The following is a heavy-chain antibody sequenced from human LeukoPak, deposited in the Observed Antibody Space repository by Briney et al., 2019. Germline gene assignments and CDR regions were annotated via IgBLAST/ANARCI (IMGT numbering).Heavy chain of an antibody. CDR1: GYTFTSYG. D-gene: IGHD2-2*01. Sequence: ASVKVSCKASGYTFTSYGINWVRQATGQGLEWMGWMNPNSGNTGYAQKFQGRVTMTRNTSISTAYMELSSLRSEDTAVYYCARGRRYCSSTSCYYYFDYWGQGTLVTVSS. CDR3: ARGRRYCSSTSCYYYFDY. CDR2: MNPNSGNT. V-gene: IGHV1-8*01. J-gene: IGHJ4*02.